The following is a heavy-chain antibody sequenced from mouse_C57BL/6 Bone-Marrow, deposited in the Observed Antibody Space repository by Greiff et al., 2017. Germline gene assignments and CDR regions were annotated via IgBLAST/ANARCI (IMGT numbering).Heavy chain of an antibody. Sequence: QVQLQQPGAELVRPGSSVKLSCKASGYTFPSYWMHWVKQRPIQGLEWIGNIDPSDSETHYNQKFKDKATLTVDKSSSTAYMQLSSLTSADSAVYYGVGDGYCWFAYGGQGTLVTVSA. D-gene: IGHD2-3*01. V-gene: IGHV1-52*01. CDR2: IDPSDSET. J-gene: IGHJ3*01. CDR1: GYTFPSYW. CDR3: VGDGYCWFAY.